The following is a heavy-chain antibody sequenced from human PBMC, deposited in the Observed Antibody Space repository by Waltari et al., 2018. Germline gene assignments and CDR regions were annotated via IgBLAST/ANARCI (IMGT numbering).Heavy chain of an antibody. CDR3: ISGLDYATPM. V-gene: IGHV4-34*01. Sequence: QVQLQQWGAGLLKPSETLSLTCGVRGGFFSSYYWSWIRQSPGKGLEWIGEINHAGNIHYNPSFKSRVTMSIDTARNQFSLEVKSVIAADTAVYARISGLDYATPMWGLGTVVTVSS. CDR1: GGFFSSYY. D-gene: IGHD5-12*01. CDR2: INHAGNI. J-gene: IGHJ3*01.